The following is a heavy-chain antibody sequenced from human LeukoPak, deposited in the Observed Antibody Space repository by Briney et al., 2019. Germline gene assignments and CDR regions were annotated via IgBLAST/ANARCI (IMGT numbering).Heavy chain of an antibody. D-gene: IGHD2-2*01. V-gene: IGHV1-3*01. Sequence: GASVKVSCKASGYTFTSYAMHWVRQAPGQRLEWMGWINAGNGNTKYPQKFQGRVTITRDTSASTAYMELSSLRSEDTAVYYCARDRVVPAAIGFDPWGQGTLVTVSS. CDR3: ARDRVVPAAIGFDP. J-gene: IGHJ5*02. CDR1: GYTFTSYA. CDR2: INAGNGNT.